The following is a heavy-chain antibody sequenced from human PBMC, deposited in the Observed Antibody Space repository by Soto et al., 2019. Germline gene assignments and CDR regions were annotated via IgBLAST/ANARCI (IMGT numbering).Heavy chain of an antibody. CDR1: GNTFTSYY. J-gene: IGHJ1*01. V-gene: IGHV1-46*01. D-gene: IGHD3-22*01. CDR3: ARDAPPHYYDSSGYNFQH. Sequence: ASVKVSCKASGNTFTSYYMHWVRQAPGQGLEWMGIINPSGGSTSYAQKFQGRVTMTRDTSTSTVYTELSSLRSEDTAVYYCARDAPPHYYDSSGYNFQHWGQ. CDR2: INPSGGST.